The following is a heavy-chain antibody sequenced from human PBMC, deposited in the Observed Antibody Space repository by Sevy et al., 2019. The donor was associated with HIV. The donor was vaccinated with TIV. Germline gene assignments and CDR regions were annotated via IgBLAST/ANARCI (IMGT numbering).Heavy chain of an antibody. D-gene: IGHD2-15*01. Sequence: GGSLRLSCAASGFNFRNYSMTWVRQAPRKGLDWVSYISSGSGTIHYADSVKDRFTISRDNAKNSLFLQMNSLRDEDTAIYYCARPYCSGDDCYSELDYWGQGILVTVSS. CDR1: GFNFRNYS. V-gene: IGHV3-48*02. CDR2: ISSGSGTI. J-gene: IGHJ4*02. CDR3: ARPYCSGDDCYSELDY.